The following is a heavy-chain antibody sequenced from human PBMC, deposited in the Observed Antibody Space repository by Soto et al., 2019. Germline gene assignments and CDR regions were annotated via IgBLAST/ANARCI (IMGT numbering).Heavy chain of an antibody. CDR3: ARDLEYYYDSSGYYR. CDR2: ISYDGSNK. CDR1: GFTFSSYA. D-gene: IGHD3-22*01. J-gene: IGHJ4*02. V-gene: IGHV3-30-3*01. Sequence: TGGSLRLSCAASGFTFSSYAMHWVRQAPGKGLEWVAVISYDGSNKYYADSVKGRFTISRDNSKNTLYLQMNSLRAEDTAVYYCARDLEYYYDSSGYYRWGQGTLVTVSS.